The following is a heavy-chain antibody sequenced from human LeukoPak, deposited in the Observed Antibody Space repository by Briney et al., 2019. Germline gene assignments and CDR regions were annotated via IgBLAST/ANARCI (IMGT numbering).Heavy chain of an antibody. CDR1: GYTFTGYY. D-gene: IGHD2-2*01. V-gene: IGHV1-2*02. Sequence: ASVKVSCKASGYTFTGYYMHWVRQAPGQGLEWMGWINPNSGGTNYAQKFQGRVTMTRDTSISTAYMELSRLRSDDTAVYYCARGDIVVVPAGPGTFDYWGQGTLVTVSS. CDR3: ARGDIVVVPAGPGTFDY. J-gene: IGHJ4*02. CDR2: INPNSGGT.